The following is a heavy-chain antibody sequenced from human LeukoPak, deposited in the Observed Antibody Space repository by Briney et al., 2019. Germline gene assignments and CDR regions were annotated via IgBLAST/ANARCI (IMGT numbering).Heavy chain of an antibody. CDR3: AREDIAAAGTLDY. CDR2: IKQDGSEK. CDR1: GFTFSSYW. V-gene: IGHV3-7*01. J-gene: IGHJ4*02. D-gene: IGHD6-13*01. Sequence: GGSLRLSCAASGFTFSSYWMSWVRQAPGKGLEWVANIKQDGSEKYYVDSVKGQFTISRDNAKNSLYLQMNSLRAEDTAVYYCAREDIAAAGTLDYWGQGTLVTVSS.